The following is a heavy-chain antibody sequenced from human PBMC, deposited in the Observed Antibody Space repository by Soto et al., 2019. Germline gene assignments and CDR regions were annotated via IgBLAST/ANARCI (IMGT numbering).Heavy chain of an antibody. Sequence: QVQLVQSGAEVKKPGSSVKVSCKASGGTFNNYAINWVRQAPGQGLEWMGGIIPIFDTPNYAQNFQGRVTITADESTSXAXMELSSLRSEDKAVYYCARGRHFTSGVSPRGNWFDPWGQGTLVTVSS. D-gene: IGHD2-8*01. CDR1: GGTFNNYA. J-gene: IGHJ5*02. V-gene: IGHV1-69*12. CDR2: IIPIFDTP. CDR3: ARGRHFTSGVSPRGNWFDP.